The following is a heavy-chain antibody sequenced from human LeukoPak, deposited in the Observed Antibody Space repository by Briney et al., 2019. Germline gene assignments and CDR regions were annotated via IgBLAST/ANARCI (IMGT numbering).Heavy chain of an antibody. V-gene: IGHV3-30-3*01. J-gene: IGHJ3*02. Sequence: PGRSLRLSCAASGFTFSTDFMHWVRQAQGKGLEWEANVASDGSHTFYVESVKGRFTISRDNSKNTLYLQMNSLRAEDTAVYFCARERQDTILHSGAFDIWGQGTMVTVSS. CDR3: ARERQDTILHSGAFDI. CDR2: VASDGSHT. CDR1: GFTFSTDF. D-gene: IGHD2-21*01.